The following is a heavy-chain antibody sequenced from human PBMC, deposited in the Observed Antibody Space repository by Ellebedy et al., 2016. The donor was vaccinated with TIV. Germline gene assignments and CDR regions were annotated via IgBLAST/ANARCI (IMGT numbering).Heavy chain of an antibody. J-gene: IGHJ6*03. V-gene: IGHV1-8*01. CDR3: ARGRTIFGAVKLYYLDV. CDR1: GYTFTSYN. Sequence: ASVKVSCXASGYTFTSYNINWVRQATGQGLEWVGWMNPNSGDTGYAQKFQGRVSMTRNTSIRTASMELSSLRHDDTAIYYCARGRTIFGAVKLYYLDVWGKGTTVTVS. D-gene: IGHD3-3*01. CDR2: MNPNSGDT.